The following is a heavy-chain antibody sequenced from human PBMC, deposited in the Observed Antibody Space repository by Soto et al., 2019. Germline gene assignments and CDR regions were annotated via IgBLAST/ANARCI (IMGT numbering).Heavy chain of an antibody. CDR2: IYYSGST. D-gene: IGHD3-16*01. J-gene: IGHJ4*02. V-gene: IGHV4-59*01. Sequence: SETVSLTCTVSGGSISSYYWSWIRQPPGKGLEWIGYIYYSGSTNYNPSLKSRVTISVDTSKNQFSLKLSSVTAADTAVYYCAREMITFGGVIFDYWGQGTLVTVSS. CDR3: AREMITFGGVIFDY. CDR1: GGSISSYY.